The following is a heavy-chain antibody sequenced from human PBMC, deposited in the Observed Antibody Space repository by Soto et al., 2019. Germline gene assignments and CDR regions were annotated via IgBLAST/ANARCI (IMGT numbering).Heavy chain of an antibody. J-gene: IGHJ4*02. Sequence: EMQLVESGGGLVQPGGSLRLSCVASGFTFSSYSMNWVRQAPGKGLEWVSYISTAGGDIYYSDSVEGRFAISRDNDQNSLYLQMNSLSAEDTAVYYCARDPSYFSDSSVSYYGGFAFWGQGTLVTVSS. CDR3: ARDPSYFSDSSVSYYGGFAF. CDR2: ISTAGGDI. D-gene: IGHD3-22*01. CDR1: GFTFSSYS. V-gene: IGHV3-48*01.